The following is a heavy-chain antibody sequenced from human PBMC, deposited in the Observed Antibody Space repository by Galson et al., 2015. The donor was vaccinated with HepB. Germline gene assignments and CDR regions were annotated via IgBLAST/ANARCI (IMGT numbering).Heavy chain of an antibody. CDR2: ISSSGGST. D-gene: IGHD2-2*01. Sequence: SLRLSCAASGFTFNNYAMHWVRQAPGKGLEYVSAISSSGGSTYYADPVKGRFTISRDNSQNTLYLQMSSLRAEDTAVYYCVSRYCTTTTCYKRYDYWGQGTLVTVSS. J-gene: IGHJ4*02. CDR1: GFTFNNYA. V-gene: IGHV3-64D*06. CDR3: VSRYCTTTTCYKRYDY.